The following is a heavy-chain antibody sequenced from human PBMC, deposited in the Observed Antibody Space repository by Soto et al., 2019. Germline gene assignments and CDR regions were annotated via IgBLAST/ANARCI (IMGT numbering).Heavy chain of an antibody. D-gene: IGHD2-15*01. CDR3: ARGYCSGGSCYGYYGMDV. CDR1: GGTFSSYA. V-gene: IGHV1-69*13. CDR2: IIPIFGTA. J-gene: IGHJ6*02. Sequence: SVKVSCKASGGTFSSYAISWVRQAPGQGLEWMGGIIPIFGTANYAQKFQGRVTITADESTSTAYMELSSLRSEDTAVYYCARGYCSGGSCYGYYGMDVWGQGTTVTV.